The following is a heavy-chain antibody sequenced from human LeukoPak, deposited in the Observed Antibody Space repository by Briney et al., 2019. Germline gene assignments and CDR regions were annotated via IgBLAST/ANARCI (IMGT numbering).Heavy chain of an antibody. CDR2: IKEDGSAK. Sequence: GGSLRLSCAASGLSFSSYWMTWVRQAPGKGLEWVANIKEDGSAKSYVDSVKGRFTISRDNAKNSLYLQMNSLRAEDTAVYYCARDLDYYDSSGPSWGYYFDYWGQGTLVTVSS. CDR1: GLSFSSYW. V-gene: IGHV3-7*01. CDR3: ARDLDYYDSSGPSWGYYFDY. D-gene: IGHD3-22*01. J-gene: IGHJ4*02.